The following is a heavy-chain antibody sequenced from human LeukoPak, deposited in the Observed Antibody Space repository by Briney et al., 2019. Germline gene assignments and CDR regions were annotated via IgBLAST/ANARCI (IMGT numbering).Heavy chain of an antibody. V-gene: IGHV4-39*07. J-gene: IGHJ5*02. D-gene: IGHD3-10*01. CDR1: GASISGGTYY. CDR3: VRDGSGPDPKNWFDP. Sequence: TPSETLSLTCSVSGASISGGTYYWGWIRQPPGKGLEWIGEIDRHGGTNYNPSLRSRVTMSVDTSKDQFSLKLSSVSAADTAVYYCVRDGSGPDPKNWFDPWGQGTLVTVSS. CDR2: IDRHGGT.